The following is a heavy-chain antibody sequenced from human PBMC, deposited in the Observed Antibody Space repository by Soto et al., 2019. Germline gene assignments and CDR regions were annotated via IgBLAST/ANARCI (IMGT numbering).Heavy chain of an antibody. D-gene: IGHD2-21*02. J-gene: IGHJ4*02. V-gene: IGHV1-18*01. CDR2: ISAYNGNT. Sequence: ASVKVSCKASGYTFTSYAISWVRQAPGQGLEWMGWISAYNGNTNYAQKFQGRVTITRDTSASTAYMELSSLRSEDTAVYYCARSIVVVTALDYWGQGTQVTVSS. CDR3: ARSIVVVTALDY. CDR1: GYTFTSYA.